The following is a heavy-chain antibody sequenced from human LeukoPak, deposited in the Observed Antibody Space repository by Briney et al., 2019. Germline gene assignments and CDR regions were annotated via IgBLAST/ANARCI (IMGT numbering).Heavy chain of an antibody. V-gene: IGHV1-18*01. Sequence: GASVKVSCKASGYTLTSYGISWVRQAPGQGLEWMGWISAYNGNTNYAQKLQGRVTMTTDTSTSTAYMELRSLRSDDTAVYYCARGRYDYYGSGSYYPHFDYWGQGTLVTVSS. D-gene: IGHD3-10*01. CDR2: ISAYNGNT. CDR3: ARGRYDYYGSGSYYPHFDY. J-gene: IGHJ4*02. CDR1: GYTLTSYG.